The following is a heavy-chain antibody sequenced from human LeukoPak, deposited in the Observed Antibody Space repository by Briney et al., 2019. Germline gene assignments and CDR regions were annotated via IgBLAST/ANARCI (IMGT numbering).Heavy chain of an antibody. CDR2: ISAYNGNT. Sequence: GASVKVSCKASGYTFTSYGISWVRQAPGQGLEWMGWISAYNGNTNYAQKLQGRVTMTTDKSTSTAYMELRSLRSDDTAVYYCARDHYYDSSGYYVSYWGQGTLVTVSS. J-gene: IGHJ4*02. D-gene: IGHD3-22*01. V-gene: IGHV1-18*01. CDR3: ARDHYYDSSGYYVSY. CDR1: GYTFTSYG.